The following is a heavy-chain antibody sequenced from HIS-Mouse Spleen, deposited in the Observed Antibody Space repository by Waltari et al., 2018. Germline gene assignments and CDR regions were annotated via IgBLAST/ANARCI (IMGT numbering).Heavy chain of an antibody. D-gene: IGHD6-19*01. J-gene: IGHJ4*02. Sequence: QVTLRESGPALVKPTQTLTLTCTFSGFSPSTSGMCVSWIRQPPGKALEWLERIDWDDDKYYSTSLKTRLTISKDTSKNQVVLTMTNMDPVDTATYYCARIAEGYSSGWYAFDYWGQGTLVTVSS. CDR3: ARIAEGYSSGWYAFDY. CDR2: IDWDDDK. V-gene: IGHV2-70*15. CDR1: GFSPSTSGMC.